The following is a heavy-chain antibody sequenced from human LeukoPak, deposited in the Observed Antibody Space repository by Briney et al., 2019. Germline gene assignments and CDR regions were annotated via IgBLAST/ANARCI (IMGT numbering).Heavy chain of an antibody. D-gene: IGHD4-11*01. J-gene: IGHJ4*02. CDR1: GGSISSYY. Sequence: SETLSLTCTVSGGSISSYYWSWIRQPPGKGLEWIGYIYYSGSTNYNPSLKSRVTISVDTSKNQFSLKLSSATAADTAVYYCARETLDYSYFDYWGQGTLVTVSS. V-gene: IGHV4-59*01. CDR3: ARETLDYSYFDY. CDR2: IYYSGST.